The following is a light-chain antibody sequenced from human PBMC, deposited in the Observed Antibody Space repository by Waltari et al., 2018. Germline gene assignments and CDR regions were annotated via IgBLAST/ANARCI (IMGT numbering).Light chain of an antibody. CDR1: SSNIGSNT. Sequence: QSVLTQPPSASGTPGQRVTLSCSGSSSNIGSNTVTWYQQLPGTAPKLLSYSNNQRPSGVPDRLSGSKSGTAASLAISGLQSEDEADYYCAAWDDSLNGLFGGGTKLTVL. J-gene: IGLJ3*02. CDR2: SNN. CDR3: AAWDDSLNGL. V-gene: IGLV1-44*01.